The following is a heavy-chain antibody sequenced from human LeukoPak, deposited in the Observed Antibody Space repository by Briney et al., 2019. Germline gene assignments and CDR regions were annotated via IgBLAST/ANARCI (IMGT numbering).Heavy chain of an antibody. J-gene: IGHJ4*02. D-gene: IGHD3-22*01. CDR2: ISSSGSTI. V-gene: IGHV3-11*01. CDR1: GFTFEDYG. Sequence: GGSLRLSCAASGFTFEDYGMSWVRQAPGKGLEWVSYISSSGSTIYYADSVKGRFTISRDNAKNSLYLQMNSLRAEDTAVYYCAKGYYDSSGYYYPHFDYWGQGTLVTVSS. CDR3: AKGYYDSSGYYYPHFDY.